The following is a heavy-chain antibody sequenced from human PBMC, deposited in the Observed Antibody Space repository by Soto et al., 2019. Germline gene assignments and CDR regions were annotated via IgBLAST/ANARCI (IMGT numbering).Heavy chain of an antibody. Sequence: SNTRSRNRTVACAFISNSTYTWVWVSQPPCKGLELIGSCYCGGDTHYSPSLKIRVTLSVDTSKNQLSLMLKSVTGADSGVYYWARHGRNTPIAQLRHYAMDVWGQGTTVT. D-gene: IGHD2-15*01. CDR3: ARHGRNTPIAQLRHYAMDV. CDR2: CYCGGDT. V-gene: IGHV4-39*01. J-gene: IGHJ6*02. CDR1: CAFISNSTYT.